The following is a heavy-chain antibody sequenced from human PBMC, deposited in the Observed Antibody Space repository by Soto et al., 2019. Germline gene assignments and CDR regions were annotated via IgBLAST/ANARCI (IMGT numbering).Heavy chain of an antibody. Sequence: SVKVSCKASGGTFSSYTISWVRQAPGQGLEWMGRIIPILGIANYAQKFQGRVTITADKSTSTAYMELSSLRSEDTAVYYCASSTLRYYYYGMDFWGQGPTVTVSS. V-gene: IGHV1-69*02. CDR1: GGTFSSYT. CDR3: ASSTLRYYYYGMDF. CDR2: IIPILGIA. J-gene: IGHJ6*02.